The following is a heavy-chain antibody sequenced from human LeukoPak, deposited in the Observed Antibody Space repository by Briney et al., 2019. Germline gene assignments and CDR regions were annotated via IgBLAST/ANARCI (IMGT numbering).Heavy chain of an antibody. D-gene: IGHD3-3*01. CDR1: GGSISSGDYY. CDR2: IYTSGST. CDR3: ARVTIFGVVGAFDI. Sequence: SETLSLTCTVSGGSISSGDYYWSWIRQPPGKGLEWIGYIYTSGSTNYNPSLKSRVTISVDTSKNQFSLKLSSVTAADTAVYYCARVTIFGVVGAFDIWGQGTMVTVSS. V-gene: IGHV4-30-4*01. J-gene: IGHJ3*02.